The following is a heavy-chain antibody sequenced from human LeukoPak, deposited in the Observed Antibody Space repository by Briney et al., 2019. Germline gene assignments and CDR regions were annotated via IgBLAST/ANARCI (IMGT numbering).Heavy chain of an antibody. CDR3: ARGNVDTAMVWFDY. Sequence: SETLSLTCTVSGGSISSSSYYWGRIRQPPGKGLEWIGSIYHSGSTYYNPSLKSRVTISVDTSKNQFSLKLSSVTAADTAVYYCARGNVDTAMVWFDYWGQGTLVTVSS. CDR1: GGSISSSSYY. J-gene: IGHJ4*02. V-gene: IGHV4-39*07. CDR2: IYHSGST. D-gene: IGHD5-18*01.